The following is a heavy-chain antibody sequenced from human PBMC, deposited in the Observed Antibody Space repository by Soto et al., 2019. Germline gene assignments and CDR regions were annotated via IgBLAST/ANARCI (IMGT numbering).Heavy chain of an antibody. CDR1: GFTFSSYA. J-gene: IGHJ5*02. CDR3: ARENIRGWFDP. Sequence: EVQLVESGGGLVQPGGSPRLSCAASGFTFSSYAMHWVRQAPGKGLEYVSAISSNGGSTYYANSVKGRFTISRDNSKNTLYLQMGSLRAEDMAVYYCARENIRGWFDPWGQGTLVTVSS. D-gene: IGHD3-10*01. CDR2: ISSNGGST. V-gene: IGHV3-64*01.